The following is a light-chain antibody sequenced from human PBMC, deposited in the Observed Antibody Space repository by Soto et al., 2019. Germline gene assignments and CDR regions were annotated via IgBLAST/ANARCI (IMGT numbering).Light chain of an antibody. Sequence: SVLTQPPSASGTPGQRVTISCSGSSSNIGNNYVYWYQQIPGTAPKVLIYSNNQRPSGVPDRFSGSKFGSSASLAISGLRSEDEADYYCAAWDDSLSGHVVFGGGTKLTVL. CDR2: SNN. V-gene: IGLV1-47*02. CDR3: AAWDDSLSGHVV. CDR1: SSNIGNNY. J-gene: IGLJ2*01.